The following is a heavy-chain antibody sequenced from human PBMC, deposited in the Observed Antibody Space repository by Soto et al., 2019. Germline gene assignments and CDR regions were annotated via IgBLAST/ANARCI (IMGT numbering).Heavy chain of an antibody. CDR2: ISGYNGNT. CDR3: ATVMVRVDSAMVSFVY. Sequence: QVQLVQSGGEVKKPGASVKVYCTASGYTFITYGISWVRQAPGKGLEWMGWISGYNGNTNYAQKLEGRVTMTTDTTTSTAYMELRSLRSDETAVYYCATVMVRVDSAMVSFVYWGQGTLVTVSS. V-gene: IGHV1-18*01. J-gene: IGHJ4*01. D-gene: IGHD5-18*01. CDR1: GYTFITYG.